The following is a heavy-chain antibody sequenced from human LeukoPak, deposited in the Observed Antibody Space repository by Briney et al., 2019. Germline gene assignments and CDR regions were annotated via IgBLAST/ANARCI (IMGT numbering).Heavy chain of an antibody. D-gene: IGHD2-21*01. CDR1: GFTVSGSY. Sequence: GGSLRLSCAASGFTVSGSYMGWVRQAPGKSLEWVSMIYRSGSTYYADSVRGRFTISRDNSQNSLYVQMNSLAAEDTAVYYCAXXXXXXXXXXCYSGALDYWGQGTLVAVSS. CDR3: AXXXXXXXXXXCYSGALDY. V-gene: IGHV3-66*01. CDR2: IYRSGST. J-gene: IGHJ4*02.